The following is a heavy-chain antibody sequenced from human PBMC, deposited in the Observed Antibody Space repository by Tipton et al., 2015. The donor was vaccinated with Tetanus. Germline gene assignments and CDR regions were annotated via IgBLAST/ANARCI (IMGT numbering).Heavy chain of an antibody. CDR1: RGSVRSGDFQ. CDR3: ARGLPREPFYFDY. V-gene: IGHV4-31*03. D-gene: IGHD1-26*01. CDR2: IYYTAHN. Sequence: GLVKPSETLSLTCTVSRGSVRSGDFQWSWVRQQPGKGLEWIGNIYYTAHNSYNPSLDSRVSISVDTSKNQCSLRLTSVTAADTAVYFCARGLPREPFYFDYWGQGKQVIVSS. J-gene: IGHJ4*02.